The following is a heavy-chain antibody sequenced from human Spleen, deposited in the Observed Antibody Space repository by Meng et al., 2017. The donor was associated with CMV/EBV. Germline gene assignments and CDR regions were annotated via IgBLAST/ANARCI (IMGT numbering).Heavy chain of an antibody. J-gene: IGHJ3*02. CDR1: GGSISDYY. CDR3: ATSGSTFLYDVVDI. D-gene: IGHD3-3*01. V-gene: IGHV4-59*01. Sequence: GSLRLSCTVSGGSISDYYWSWIRQSPGKGLEWIGYIYYRGGTEYYPSLRGRVTISLDTSKNQFSLKLTSVTAADTATYYCATSGSTFLYDVVDIWGKGQRSPSPQ. CDR2: IYYRGGT.